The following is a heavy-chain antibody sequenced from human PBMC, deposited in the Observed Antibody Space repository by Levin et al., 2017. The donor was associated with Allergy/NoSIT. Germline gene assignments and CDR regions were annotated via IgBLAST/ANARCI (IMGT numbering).Heavy chain of an antibody. CDR2: ISYDGSNK. D-gene: IGHD6-19*01. J-gene: IGHJ2*01. Sequence: GESLKISCAASGFTFSSYAMHWIRQAPGKGLEWVAVISYDGSNKYYADSVKGRFTISRDNSKNTLYLQMNSLRAEDTAVYYCAREGQWLIRGHFDLWGRGTLVTVSS. CDR3: AREGQWLIRGHFDL. CDR1: GFTFSSYA. V-gene: IGHV3-30*04.